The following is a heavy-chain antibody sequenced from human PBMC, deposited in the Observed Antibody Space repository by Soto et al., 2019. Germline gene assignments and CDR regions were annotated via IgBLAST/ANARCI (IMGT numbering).Heavy chain of an antibody. Sequence: EVQLVESGGGLVQPGGSLRLSFAASGFTFSSYWMHWVRQAPGKGLLWVSRINSDGSSTTYADSVKGRFTISRDNAKNTLYLQMKSLRAEDKAVYYCAREDGSGSYYNVCDYWGQGTLVTVSS. V-gene: IGHV3-74*01. CDR1: GFTFSSYW. CDR2: INSDGSST. CDR3: AREDGSGSYYNVCDY. D-gene: IGHD3-10*01. J-gene: IGHJ4*02.